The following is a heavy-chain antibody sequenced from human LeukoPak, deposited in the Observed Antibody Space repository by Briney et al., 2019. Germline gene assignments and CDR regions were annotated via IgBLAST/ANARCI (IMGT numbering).Heavy chain of an antibody. CDR1: GGTFSSYA. J-gene: IGHJ6*02. CDR3: ASLTRPRGYFYGMDV. CDR2: IIPIFGIA. Sequence: TVKVSCKASGGTFSSYAISWVRQAPGQGLEWMGRIIPIFGIANYAQKFQGRVTITADKSTSTAYMELSSLRSEDTAVYYCASLTRPRGYFYGMDVWGQGTTVTVSS. V-gene: IGHV1-69*04.